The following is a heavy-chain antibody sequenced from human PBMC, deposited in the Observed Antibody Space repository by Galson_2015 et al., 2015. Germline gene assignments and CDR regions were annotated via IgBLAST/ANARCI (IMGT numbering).Heavy chain of an antibody. J-gene: IGHJ4*02. Sequence: SLRLSCAASGFTFSSHGMHWVRQAPGKGLEWVAAIWYDGSEKYYADSVKGRLSISRDNSKNTLYLQMNRLRAEDTAVYYCARDEGGGYTNFDYWGQGSLVTVPS. D-gene: IGHD5-12*01. V-gene: IGHV3-33*08. CDR1: GFTFSSHG. CDR3: ARDEGGGYTNFDY. CDR2: IWYDGSEK.